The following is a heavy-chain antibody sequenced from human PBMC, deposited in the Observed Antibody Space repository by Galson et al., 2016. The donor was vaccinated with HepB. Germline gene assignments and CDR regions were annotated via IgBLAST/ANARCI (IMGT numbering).Heavy chain of an antibody. Sequence: SVKVSCKASGYSFTVYHVNWVRQAPGQAPEWMGRINANSGDTVYAQKFQGRITMTRDTSISTAYMEVTSLTSDDTVVYYCTRGGRYTIGAFDIWGQGTMVTVS. D-gene: IGHD5-24*01. CDR2: INANSGDT. CDR3: TRGGRYTIGAFDI. J-gene: IGHJ3*02. CDR1: GYSFTVYH. V-gene: IGHV1-2*05.